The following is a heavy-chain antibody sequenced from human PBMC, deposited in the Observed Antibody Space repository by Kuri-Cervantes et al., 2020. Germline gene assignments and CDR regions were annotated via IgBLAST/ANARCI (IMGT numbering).Heavy chain of an antibody. J-gene: IGHJ4*02. CDR1: GGSISSSSYY. V-gene: IGHV4-39*07. CDR2: INHSGST. CDR3: ARAPVVDIYRFDY. D-gene: IGHD2-15*01. Sequence: SETLSLTCTVSGGSISSSSYYWGWIRQPPGKGLEWIGEINHSGSTNYNPSLKSRVTISVDTSKNQFSLKLSSVTAADTAVYYCARAPVVDIYRFDYWGQGTLVTVSS.